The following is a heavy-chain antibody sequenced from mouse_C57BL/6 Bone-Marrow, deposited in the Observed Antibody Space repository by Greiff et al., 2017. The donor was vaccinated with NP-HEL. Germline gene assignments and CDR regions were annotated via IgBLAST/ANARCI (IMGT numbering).Heavy chain of an antibody. CDR3: ARRIYYDYGFDY. CDR1: GFTFSDYG. J-gene: IGHJ2*01. V-gene: IGHV5-17*01. D-gene: IGHD2-4*01. Sequence: EVKLVESGGGLVKPGGSLKLSCAASGFTFSDYGMHWVRQAPEKGLEWVAYISSGSSTIYYADTVKGRFPISRDNAKNTLFLQMTSLRSEDTAMYYCARRIYYDYGFDYWGQGTTLTVSS. CDR2: ISSGSSTI.